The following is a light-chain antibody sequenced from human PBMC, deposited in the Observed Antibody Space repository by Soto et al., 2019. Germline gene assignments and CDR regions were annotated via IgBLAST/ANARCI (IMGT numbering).Light chain of an antibody. J-gene: IGLJ1*01. Sequence: SYELPQPSSVSVSPGQTARITCSGDVLAKKYARWFQQKPGQAPVLVIYKDSERPSGIPERFSGSSSGTTVTLTISGAQVEDEADYYCYSAADNMRVFGTGTKVTVL. CDR2: KDS. V-gene: IGLV3-27*01. CDR3: YSAADNMRV. CDR1: VLAKKY.